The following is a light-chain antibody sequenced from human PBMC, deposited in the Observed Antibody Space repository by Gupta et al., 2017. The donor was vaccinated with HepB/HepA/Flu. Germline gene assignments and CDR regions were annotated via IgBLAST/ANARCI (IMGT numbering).Light chain of an antibody. CDR1: NSGDKY. Sequence: SYELSQPPSVSVSPGQTARITCTGDNSGDKYACRNQRKPGQPAMLVNYQDSKRPSVLPERFSGSNSGNTATLTINGTHAMDEADYYCQGCDSRIVVFGGGTKLTV. CDR3: QGCDSRIVV. J-gene: IGLJ2*01. V-gene: IGLV3-1*01. CDR2: QDS.